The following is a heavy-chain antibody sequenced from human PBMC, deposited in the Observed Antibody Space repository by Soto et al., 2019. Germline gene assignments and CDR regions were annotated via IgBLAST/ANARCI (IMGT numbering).Heavy chain of an antibody. J-gene: IGHJ4*02. D-gene: IGHD6-19*01. CDR2: MTSDTKTI. CDR1: GFTFRIYS. CDR3: ARSVEGHFDY. V-gene: IGHV3-48*02. Sequence: EVQLVESGGGLVQPGGSLRLSCAASGFTFRIYSMNWVRQAPGKGLEWISYMTSDTKTIKNADSVKGRFTIPRDNDKNSVYLQMTSLKDEDTAVYYCARSVEGHFDYWGQGTLVTVSS.